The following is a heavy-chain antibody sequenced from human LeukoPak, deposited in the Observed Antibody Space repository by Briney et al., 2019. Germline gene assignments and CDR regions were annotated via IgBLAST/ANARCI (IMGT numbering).Heavy chain of an antibody. CDR2: IHPSGSI. J-gene: IGHJ3*01. CDR1: GGSFSGYY. V-gene: IGHV4-34*01. CDR3: ARAPDSSGYYS. D-gene: IGHD3-22*01. Sequence: PSETLSLTCAVYGGSFSGYYWSWIRQSPGKGLEWIGEIHPSGSIHYNPSLESRINISPDTSKNQFSLKLSSVTTADTALYYCARAPDSSGYYSWGQGTMVTVSS.